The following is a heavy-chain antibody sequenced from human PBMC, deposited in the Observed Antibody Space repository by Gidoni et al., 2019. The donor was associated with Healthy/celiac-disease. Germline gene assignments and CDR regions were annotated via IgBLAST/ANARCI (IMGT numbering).Heavy chain of an antibody. Sequence: QVQLVASGGGVVQPGRSLCLSCAASGFTFSSYAMHWVRQAPGKGMEWVAVISYDGSNKYYAESGKGRFTISRDNSKNTLYLQMNSLRAEDTAVYYCARGHITICGVVIGAFDIWGQGTMVTVSS. V-gene: IGHV3-30-3*01. CDR3: ARGHITICGVVIGAFDI. J-gene: IGHJ3*02. CDR1: GFTFSSYA. D-gene: IGHD3-3*01. CDR2: ISYDGSNK.